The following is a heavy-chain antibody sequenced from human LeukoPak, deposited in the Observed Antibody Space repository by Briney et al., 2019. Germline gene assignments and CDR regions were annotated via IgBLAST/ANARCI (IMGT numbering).Heavy chain of an antibody. CDR2: ISRRSRHV. D-gene: IGHD1-1*01. Sequence: GGSLRLSCTASGFTFNDYSMNWVRQAPGKGLEWVSSISRRSRHVYYAGSVKGRFTISRDDAKNSLYLQMNSLRAEDMAVYFCVRDLMGSGSTTAYLHHWGQGTLVTVSP. J-gene: IGHJ1*01. V-gene: IGHV3-21*01. CDR1: GFTFNDYS. CDR3: VRDLMGSGSTTAYLHH.